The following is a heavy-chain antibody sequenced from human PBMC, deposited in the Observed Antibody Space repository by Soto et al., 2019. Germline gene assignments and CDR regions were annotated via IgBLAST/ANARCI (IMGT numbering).Heavy chain of an antibody. CDR2: IFYSGST. Sequence: PAETLSLTCSVSGGSISSYYCIWIRQPPWKGLEWIVYIFYSGSTNQSPSLKSRVTISVDTSKNQFSLKLRSVTAADTAVYYCARTALGWFDPWGQGTLVTVSS. CDR3: ARTALGWFDP. CDR1: GGSISSYY. V-gene: IGHV4-59*01. D-gene: IGHD2-21*02. J-gene: IGHJ5*02.